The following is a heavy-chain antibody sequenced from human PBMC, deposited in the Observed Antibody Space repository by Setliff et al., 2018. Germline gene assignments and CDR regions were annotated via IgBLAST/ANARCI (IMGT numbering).Heavy chain of an antibody. J-gene: IGHJ3*02. CDR1: GGSISSSNW. Sequence: SETLSLTCAVSGGSISSSNWWSWVRQPPGKGLEWIGEIYHSGSTNYNPSLKSRLTISVDTSKNQFSLKLSSVTAADTAVYYWARALGYCSRTSCYADAFDIWGQGTMVTVSS. CDR3: ARALGYCSRTSCYADAFDI. D-gene: IGHD2-2*01. CDR2: IYHSGST. V-gene: IGHV4-4*02.